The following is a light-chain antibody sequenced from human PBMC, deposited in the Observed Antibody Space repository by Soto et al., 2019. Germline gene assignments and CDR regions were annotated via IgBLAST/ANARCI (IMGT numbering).Light chain of an antibody. CDR1: SSDIGGYKH. Sequence: QSLLTQPPSVSGSPGQSITISCTGTSSDIGGYKHVSWYQQHPGKAPKLMIYEVSNRPSGVSNRFSGSKSGNTASLTISGLQADDEADYYCSSYTTSSTQVFGTGTKVTVL. J-gene: IGLJ1*01. CDR3: SSYTTSSTQV. CDR2: EVS. V-gene: IGLV2-14*01.